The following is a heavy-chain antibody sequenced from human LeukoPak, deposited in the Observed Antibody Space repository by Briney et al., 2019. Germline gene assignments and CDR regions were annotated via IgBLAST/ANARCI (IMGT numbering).Heavy chain of an antibody. D-gene: IGHD5-24*01. J-gene: IGHJ4*02. CDR3: ARGDGFHHFDY. CDR2: ITSTSNNI. Sequence: GGSLRLSCVVSGFTFSTYAMHWVRQAPGKGLEWVSFITSTSNNIYYADSVKGRFTISRDNAQNSLYLHMCSLRDEDTAVYYCARGDGFHHFDYWGQGALVTVSS. V-gene: IGHV3-48*02. CDR1: GFTFSTYA.